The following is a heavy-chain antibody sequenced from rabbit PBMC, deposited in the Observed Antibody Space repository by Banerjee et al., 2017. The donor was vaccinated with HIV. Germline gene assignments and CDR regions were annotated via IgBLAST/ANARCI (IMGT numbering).Heavy chain of an antibody. CDR2: IFADSSGSV. D-gene: IGHD7-1*01. CDR1: GFSFSSSYY. V-gene: IGHV1S40*01. Sequence: QSLEESGGGLVQPEGSLTLTCTASGFSFSSSYYMCWVRQAPGKGLEWIGCIFADSSGSVDYASWAKGRFTISKTSSTTVTLQMTSLTAADTATYFCARSGAGYTGYNYGFNLWGPGTLVTVS. J-gene: IGHJ4*01. CDR3: ARSGAGYTGYNYGFNL.